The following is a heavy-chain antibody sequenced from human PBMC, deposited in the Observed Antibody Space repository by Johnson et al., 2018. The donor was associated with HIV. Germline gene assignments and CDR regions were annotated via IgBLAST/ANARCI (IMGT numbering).Heavy chain of an antibody. D-gene: IGHD1-14*01. J-gene: IGHJ3*01. V-gene: IGHV3-9*01. CDR2: ISWNSGRL. CDR3: ATRDPTYRPGAFDL. Sequence: QLVESEGGLVQPGRSLRLSCTVSGFTFDDYAMHWVRQAPGKGLVWVSGISWNSGRLGYADSVKGRFTISRDNAKNSLYLQMNSLRAEDTAVYYCATRDPTYRPGAFDLWGQGTMVTVSS. CDR1: GFTFDDYA.